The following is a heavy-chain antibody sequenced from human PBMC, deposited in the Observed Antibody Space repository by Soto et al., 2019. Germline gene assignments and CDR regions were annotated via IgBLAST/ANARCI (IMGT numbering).Heavy chain of an antibody. Sequence: QVQLVQSGAEVKKPGSSVKVSCKASGGTFSSYAISWVQRAPGQGLGWMGGFIPIFGTANYAQKFQGRVTITADESTSTAYMELSSLRSEDTAVYYCARGRLGYCSGGSCYVAFDIWGQGTMVTVSS. CDR1: GGTFSSYA. J-gene: IGHJ3*02. D-gene: IGHD2-15*01. CDR3: ARGRLGYCSGGSCYVAFDI. CDR2: FIPIFGTA. V-gene: IGHV1-69*01.